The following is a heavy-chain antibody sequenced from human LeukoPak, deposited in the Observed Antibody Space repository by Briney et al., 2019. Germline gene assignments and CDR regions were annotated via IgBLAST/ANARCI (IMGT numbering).Heavy chain of an antibody. CDR1: GGSFSGYY. Sequence: ASETLSLTCAVYGGSFSGYYWSWIRQPPGKGLEWIGEINHSGSTNYNPSLKSRVTISVDTSKNQFSLKLSSVTAADTAVYYCARGDGCSSTSCYGDPYYGMDVWGQGTTVTVSS. V-gene: IGHV4-34*01. J-gene: IGHJ6*02. CDR2: INHSGST. CDR3: ARGDGCSSTSCYGDPYYGMDV. D-gene: IGHD2-2*01.